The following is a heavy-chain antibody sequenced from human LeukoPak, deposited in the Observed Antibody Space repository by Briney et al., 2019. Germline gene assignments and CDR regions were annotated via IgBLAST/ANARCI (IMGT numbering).Heavy chain of an antibody. CDR2: FYYSGST. J-gene: IGHJ4*02. D-gene: IGHD5-18*01. CDR1: GGSFSSYC. V-gene: IGHV4-59*08. Sequence: SETLSLTCAVSGGSFSSYCWNWIRQPPGRGLEWIGYFYYSGSTNYNPSLMRRVTLSVDSSKNQFSLKLSSVTAADTAVYYCARLRYSYGGYYFDYWGQGTLVTVSS. CDR3: ARLRYSYGGYYFDY.